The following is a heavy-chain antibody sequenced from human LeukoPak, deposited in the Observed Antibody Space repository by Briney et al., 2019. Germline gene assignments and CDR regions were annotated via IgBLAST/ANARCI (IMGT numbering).Heavy chain of an antibody. D-gene: IGHD3-22*01. J-gene: IGHJ4*01. V-gene: IGHV1-2*06. CDR3: ARVGYYESSGYYEY. Sequence: ASVKVSCKASGYTLTDYYMHWVRQAPGQGLEWVGRINPNSGGTNYAQKFQGRVTMTRDTSISTVYMELSRLRSDDTAVYYCARVGYYESSGYYEYWGQEPWSPSP. CDR2: INPNSGGT. CDR1: GYTLTDYY.